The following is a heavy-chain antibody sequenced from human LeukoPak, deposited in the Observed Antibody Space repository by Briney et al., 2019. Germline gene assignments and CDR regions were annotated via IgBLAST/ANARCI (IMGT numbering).Heavy chain of an antibody. CDR3: TRRDTAMVSFDY. CDR2: IRSKANSYAT. CDR1: GFTFSGSA. D-gene: IGHD5-18*01. Sequence: PGGSLRHSCAASGFTFSGSAMHWVRQASGKGLEWVGRIRSKANSYATAYAASVKGRFTISRDDSKNTAYLQMNSLKTEDTAVYYCTRRDTAMVSFDYWGQGTLVTVSS. J-gene: IGHJ4*02. V-gene: IGHV3-73*01.